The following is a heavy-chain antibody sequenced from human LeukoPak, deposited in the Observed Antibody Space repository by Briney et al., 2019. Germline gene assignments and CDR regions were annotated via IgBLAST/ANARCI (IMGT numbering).Heavy chain of an antibody. CDR3: ARDSVAVAGSDAFDI. J-gene: IGHJ3*02. V-gene: IGHV3-48*03. CDR2: ISGSSRTI. D-gene: IGHD6-19*01. Sequence: GGSLRLSCAASGFTFSIYEMNWVRQAPGKGLEWVSYISGSSRTIFYADSVKGRFTISRDNTKNSLYLQMNSLRAEDTAVYFCARDSVAVAGSDAFDIWGQGTMVSGSS. CDR1: GFTFSIYE.